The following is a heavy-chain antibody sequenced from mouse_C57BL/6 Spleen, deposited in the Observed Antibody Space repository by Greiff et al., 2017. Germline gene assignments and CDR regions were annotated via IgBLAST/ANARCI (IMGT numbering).Heavy chain of an antibody. Sequence: VQLQQSGAELVKPGASVKISCKASGYSFSSYWMHWVKQRPGKGLEWIGQIYPGDGDTNYNGKFKGKATLTADKSSSTAYMQLSSLTSEDSAVYFCARDEIVVRYFDCWGQGTTLTVSS. V-gene: IGHV1-80*01. CDR1: GYSFSSYW. CDR2: IYPGDGDT. J-gene: IGHJ2*01. D-gene: IGHD1-1*01. CDR3: ARDEIVVRYFDC.